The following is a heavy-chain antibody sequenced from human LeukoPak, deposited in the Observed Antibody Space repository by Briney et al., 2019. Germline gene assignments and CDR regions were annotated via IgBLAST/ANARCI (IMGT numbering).Heavy chain of an antibody. V-gene: IGHV3-21*01. CDR2: ISSSSSYI. J-gene: IGHJ3*02. CDR3: ARERGDHDAFDI. CDR1: GFTFSSYS. Sequence: GGSLRLSCAASGFTFSSYSMNWVRQAPGKGLEWVSSISSSSSYIYYADSVKGRFTISRDNAKNSLYLQMNSLRAEDTAVYYCARERGDHDAFDIWGQGTMVTVSS.